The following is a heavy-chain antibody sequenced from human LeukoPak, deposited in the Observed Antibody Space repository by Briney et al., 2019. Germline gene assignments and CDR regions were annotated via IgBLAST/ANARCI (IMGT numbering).Heavy chain of an antibody. J-gene: IGHJ6*03. V-gene: IGHV3-7*01. CDR1: GFTHSNYW. CDR2: IKPDGSEK. D-gene: IGHD3-10*01. CDR3: ASEVPYYYYMDV. Sequence: PGGSLRLSCAASGFTHSNYWMTWVRQAPGKGLEWVANIKPDGSEKYYVDSVKGRFTISRDNAKNSLYLQMNSLRAEDTAVYYCASEVPYYYYMDVWGKGTTVTVSS.